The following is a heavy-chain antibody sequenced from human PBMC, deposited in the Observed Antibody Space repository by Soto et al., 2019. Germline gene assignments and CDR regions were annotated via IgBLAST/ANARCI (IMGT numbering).Heavy chain of an antibody. J-gene: IGHJ4*02. Sequence: GESLKISCKGSGYSFISYWIVWVRQVPGKGLEYMGIIYPGDSDTRYSPSFQGQVTISADKSISTAYLQWSSLKASDTAMYYCARRSTYCSSSGCYFDYWGQGIPVTVSS. D-gene: IGHD2-2*01. CDR2: IYPGDSDT. V-gene: IGHV5-51*01. CDR1: GYSFISYW. CDR3: ARRSTYCSSSGCYFDY.